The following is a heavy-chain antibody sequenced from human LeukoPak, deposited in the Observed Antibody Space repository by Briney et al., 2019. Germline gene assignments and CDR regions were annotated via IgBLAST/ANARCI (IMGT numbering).Heavy chain of an antibody. CDR1: GFTFSSYG. V-gene: IGHV3-30*18. Sequence: GGSLRLSCAASGFTFSSYGMHWVRQAPGKGLEWVAVISYDGSNKNYAESVRGRLTISRDNSKNMLYLQMNSLRTEDTAVYYCAKDLDYWGQGTLVTVSS. CDR3: AKDLDY. J-gene: IGHJ4*02. CDR2: ISYDGSNK.